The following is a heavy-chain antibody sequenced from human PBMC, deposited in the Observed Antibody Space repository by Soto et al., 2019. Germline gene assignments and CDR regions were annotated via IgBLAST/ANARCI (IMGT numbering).Heavy chain of an antibody. CDR3: ARSHSFDGSIYHYYFDI. V-gene: IGHV4-30-4*02. Sequence: PSETLSLTCTVSGGSISSGDYYWSWIRQPPGKGLEWIGYIYYSGSTSYNPSLESRITMSVDTPKNQFSLRLTSVTAADTAVYYCARSHSFDGSIYHYYFDIWGPGTLVTSPQ. CDR2: IYYSGST. J-gene: IGHJ4*02. CDR1: GGSISSGDYY. D-gene: IGHD3-3*02.